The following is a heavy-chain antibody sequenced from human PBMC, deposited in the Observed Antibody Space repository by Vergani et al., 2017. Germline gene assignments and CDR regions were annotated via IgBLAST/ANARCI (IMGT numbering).Heavy chain of an antibody. V-gene: IGHV4-39*01. J-gene: IGHJ4*02. CDR2: MDYSGST. CDR3: ASKRGSCRAAYCHSYDF. CDR1: GDSVISTDYH. D-gene: IGHD2-15*01. Sequence: QVQLQESGPGLVKPSETLSLTCTVSGDSVISTDYHWGWICQPPGKGLEWIGSMDYSGSTSYNPSLVSRISISFETPKNQFSLRLTSVTAADTAVYYCASKRGSCRAAYCHSYDFWGPGTLVGVSS.